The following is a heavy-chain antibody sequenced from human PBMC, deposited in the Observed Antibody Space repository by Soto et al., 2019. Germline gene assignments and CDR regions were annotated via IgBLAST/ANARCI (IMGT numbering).Heavy chain of an antibody. V-gene: IGHV3-23*01. CDR2: ISGSGGST. CDR1: GFTFSSYA. D-gene: IGHD1-7*01. J-gene: IGHJ3*02. Sequence: GGSLRLSCAASGFTFSSYAMSWVRQAPGKGLEWVSAISGSGGSTYYADSVKGRFTISRDTSKNTPYLQMTSLRAEDTAVYYCAKAPSYNWNYDHAFDIWGQGTMVTVSS. CDR3: AKAPSYNWNYDHAFDI.